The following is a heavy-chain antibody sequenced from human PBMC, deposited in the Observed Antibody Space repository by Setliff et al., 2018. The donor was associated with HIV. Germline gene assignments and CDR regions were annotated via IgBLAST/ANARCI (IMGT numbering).Heavy chain of an antibody. J-gene: IGHJ3*01. CDR3: ARVQMAYAAFDV. D-gene: IGHD4-17*01. CDR1: GHSTGGAFY. Sequence: SETLSLTCTVSGHSTGGAFYWGWIRQSPGKGLEWIGRIYSGGSTNYNPSLKSRVTLSIDKSKNQVSLKLTSVTAADTAVYYCARVQMAYAAFDVWGQGKLVTVSS. V-gene: IGHV4-38-2*02. CDR2: IYSGGST.